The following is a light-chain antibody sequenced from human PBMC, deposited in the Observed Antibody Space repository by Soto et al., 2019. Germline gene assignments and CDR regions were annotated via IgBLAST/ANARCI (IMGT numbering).Light chain of an antibody. Sequence: EIVMTQSPATLSVSPGERFTLSCRASQSVRSNLAWYQQKPGQAPRLLIYGASTRATGLPASFSGSGSGTDFTLTISSLQSEDFAVYYCQQSNTWPPITFGPGTRLEIK. J-gene: IGKJ5*01. CDR1: QSVRSN. CDR3: QQSNTWPPIT. CDR2: GAS. V-gene: IGKV3-15*01.